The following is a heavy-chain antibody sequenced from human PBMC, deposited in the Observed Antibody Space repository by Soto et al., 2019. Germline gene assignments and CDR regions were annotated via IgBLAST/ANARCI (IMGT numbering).Heavy chain of an antibody. CDR1: GFNFKNEW. V-gene: IGHV3-15*01. J-gene: IGHJ4*02. CDR2: VKSKNDGGTT. Sequence: GGSLRLSCVVSGFNFKNEWMNWVRQAPGKGLEWVGRVKSKNDGGTTDYAAPVKGRFTISRDDSKTTLYLQMNSLKIEDTAMYYCTTLIAVPGNDYWGQGTLVTVSS. CDR3: TTLIAVPGNDY. D-gene: IGHD6-19*01.